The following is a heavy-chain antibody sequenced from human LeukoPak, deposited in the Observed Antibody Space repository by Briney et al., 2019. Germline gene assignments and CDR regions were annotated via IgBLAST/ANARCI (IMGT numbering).Heavy chain of an antibody. CDR1: GYTFTSYY. Sequence: GASVKVSCKASGYTFTSYYMHWVRQAPGQGLEWMGWINPYSGDTNYARKFQGRVTMTRDTSISTAFMELSRLRSDDTAVYYCARGKDHYYDSSGYPDYYYYTMDVWGQGTTVTVSS. V-gene: IGHV1-2*02. D-gene: IGHD3-22*01. CDR3: ARGKDHYYDSSGYPDYYYYTMDV. J-gene: IGHJ6*02. CDR2: INPYSGDT.